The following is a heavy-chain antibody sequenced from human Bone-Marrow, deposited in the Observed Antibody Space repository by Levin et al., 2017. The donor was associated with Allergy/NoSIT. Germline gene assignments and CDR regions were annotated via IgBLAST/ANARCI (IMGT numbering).Heavy chain of an antibody. J-gene: IGHJ6*02. CDR2: INSDGSSI. CDR1: GFTIDSHW. CDR3: AKEDTSTAYSSCMDV. D-gene: IGHD2-15*01. Sequence: ASVKVSCVASGFTIDSHWMHWVRQVPGKGLAWVSRINSDGSSIAYAGSVKGRFTISRDNAKNVLYLQMNSLRAEDTAVYYCAKEDTSTAYSSCMDVWGQGTMVTVSS. V-gene: IGHV3-74*01.